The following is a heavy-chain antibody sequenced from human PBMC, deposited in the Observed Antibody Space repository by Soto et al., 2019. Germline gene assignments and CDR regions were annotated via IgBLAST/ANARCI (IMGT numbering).Heavy chain of an antibody. CDR2: IKQSGFT. CDR1: GGSFSGYY. Sequence: QVQLQQWGAGLLKPAETLSLTCAVYGGSFSGYYWTWIRQPPGKGLEWIGEIKQSGFTNYNPSLESRVTTSVDTSKNQFALRLSSVTAADTAVYYCARFPFDRSSWTNPRYFDYWGQGTLVTVSS. CDR3: ARFPFDRSSWTNPRYFDY. V-gene: IGHV4-34*01. J-gene: IGHJ4*02. D-gene: IGHD6-13*01.